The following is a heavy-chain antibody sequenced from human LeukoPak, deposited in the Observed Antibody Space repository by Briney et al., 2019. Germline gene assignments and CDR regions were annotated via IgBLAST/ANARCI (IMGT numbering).Heavy chain of an antibody. Sequence: PSETLSLTCTVSGGSMSTYYWSWIRQPPAKGLEWIGFVYYSGSTNYNPSLKSRVTMSLDTSKNQFSLKVAPGAAADTAVYYCASGRTPYYFDYWGQGTLVTVSS. CDR2: VYYSGST. V-gene: IGHV4-59*12. CDR3: ASGRTPYYFDY. CDR1: GGSMSTYY. J-gene: IGHJ4*02.